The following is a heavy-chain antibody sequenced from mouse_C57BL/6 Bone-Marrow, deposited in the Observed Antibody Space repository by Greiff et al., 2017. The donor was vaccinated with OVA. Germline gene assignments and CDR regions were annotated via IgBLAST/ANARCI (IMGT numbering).Heavy chain of an antibody. CDR3: ARPGGSDWYFDV. Sequence: QVQLQQPGAELVKPGASVKMSCKASGYTFTSYWITWVKQRPGQGLEWIGDIYPGSGSTNYNEKFKSKATLTVDTSSSTAYMQLSSLTSEDSAVYYCARPGGSDWYFDVWGTGTTVTVSS. CDR1: GYTFTSYW. CDR2: IYPGSGST. V-gene: IGHV1-55*01. J-gene: IGHJ1*03.